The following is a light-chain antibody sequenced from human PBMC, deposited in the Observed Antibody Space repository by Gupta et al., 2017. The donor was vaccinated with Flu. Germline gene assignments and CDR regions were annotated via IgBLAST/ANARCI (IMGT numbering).Light chain of an antibody. CDR1: SSNIGTNT. CDR2: SNN. CDR3: AAWDDSLNGPL. J-gene: IGLJ3*02. V-gene: IGLV1-44*01. Sequence: SLLTPPPSASGTPGQRVTISCSGGSSNIGTNTVNWYQQFPGTAPKLLIYSNNERPSGVPDRFSGSKSGTSASLAISGLQSEDEADYYCAAWDDSLNGPLFGGGTKLTVL.